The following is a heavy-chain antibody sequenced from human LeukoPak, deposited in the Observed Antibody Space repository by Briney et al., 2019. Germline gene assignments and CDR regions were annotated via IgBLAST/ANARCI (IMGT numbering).Heavy chain of an antibody. CDR1: GGSISNYY. J-gene: IGHJ4*02. CDR2: IYYSGST. CDR3: ARRDYGSKVDY. D-gene: IGHD4-17*01. V-gene: IGHV4-59*08. Sequence: SETLSLTCTVSGGSISNYYWSWIRQPPGKGLEWIGYIYYSGSTNYNPSLKCRVTISIDTSKNQFSLKLSSVTAADTAVYYCARRDYGSKVDYWGQGTLVTVSS.